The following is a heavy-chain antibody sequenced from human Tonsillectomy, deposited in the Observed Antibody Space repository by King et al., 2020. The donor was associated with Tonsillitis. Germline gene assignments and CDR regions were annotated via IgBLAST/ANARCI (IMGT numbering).Heavy chain of an antibody. Sequence: VQLVESGGGLVQPGGSLKLSCAASGFTFSASDMHWVRQASGKGLEWVGRVRSKAKSYATAYAASVKGRFTISRDDSKNTAYLQMNSLKTEDTAVYYCTSPPSGSSPMDVWGKGTTVTVSS. CDR3: TSPPSGSSPMDV. CDR1: GFTFSASD. CDR2: VRSKAKSYAT. D-gene: IGHD6-13*01. J-gene: IGHJ6*03. V-gene: IGHV3-73*01.